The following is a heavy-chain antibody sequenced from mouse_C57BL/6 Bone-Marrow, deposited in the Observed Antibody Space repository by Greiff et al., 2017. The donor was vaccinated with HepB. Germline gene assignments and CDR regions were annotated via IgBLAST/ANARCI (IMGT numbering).Heavy chain of an antibody. Sequence: VQLQQSGAELVRPGTSVKVSCKASGYAFTNYLIEWVKQRPGQGLEWIGVSNPGSGGTNYNEKFKGKATLTADKSSSTAYMQLSSLTSEDSAVYFCAVLPSYWGQGTLVTVSA. CDR1: GYAFTNYL. CDR3: AVLPSY. J-gene: IGHJ3*01. V-gene: IGHV1-54*01. CDR2: SNPGSGGT.